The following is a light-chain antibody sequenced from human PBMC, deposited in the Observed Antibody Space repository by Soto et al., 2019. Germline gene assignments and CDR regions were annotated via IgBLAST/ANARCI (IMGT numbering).Light chain of an antibody. CDR1: QSVDSSF. CDR2: GAS. CDR3: QQRSNWLFT. Sequence: EIVLTQSPGSLSLSPGERATLSCRASQSVDSSFFAWYQKKPGQAPRLLIYGASKRATGIPDRFSGSGSGTDFTLTISSLEPEDFAVYYCQQRSNWLFTFGQGTRLEIK. V-gene: IGKV3D-20*02. J-gene: IGKJ5*01.